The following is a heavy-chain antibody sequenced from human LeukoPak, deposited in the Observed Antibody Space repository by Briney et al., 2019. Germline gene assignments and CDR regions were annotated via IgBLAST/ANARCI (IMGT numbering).Heavy chain of an antibody. V-gene: IGHV4-59*03. CDR1: GVSISTSC. CDR3: ARTTRVTPDGRAEYSED. J-gene: IGHJ1*01. D-gene: IGHD4-11*01. Sequence: NASETLSLTCTVSGVSISTSCWSWIRQFPGRGLEWVGYRCDDGRDLYNPSLRSRVSRVTISVDASEKQFSLSLRSVTAADTAMYYCARTTRVTPDGRAEYSEDWGQGTLVTVSS. CDR2: RCDDGRD.